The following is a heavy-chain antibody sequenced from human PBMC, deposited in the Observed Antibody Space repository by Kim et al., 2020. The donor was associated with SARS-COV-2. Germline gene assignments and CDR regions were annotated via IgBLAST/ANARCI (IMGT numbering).Heavy chain of an antibody. J-gene: IGHJ6*02. D-gene: IGHD6-13*01. CDR3: ARDVGWKVVPGGGYSSSWGNYYYYGMDV. CDR2: INPSGGST. CDR1: GYTFTSYY. V-gene: IGHV1-46*01. Sequence: ASVKVSCKASGYTFTSYYMHWVRQAPGQGLEWMGIINPSGGSTSYAQKFQGRVTMTRDTSTSTVYMELSSLRSEDTAVYYCARDVGWKVVPGGGYSSSWGNYYYYGMDVWGQGTTVTVSS.